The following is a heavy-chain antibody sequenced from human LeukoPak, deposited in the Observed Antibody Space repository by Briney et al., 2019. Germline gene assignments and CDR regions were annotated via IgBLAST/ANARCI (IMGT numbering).Heavy chain of an antibody. Sequence: SQTLSLTCTVSGGSISSGSYYWRWIRQPAGKGLEWIGRIYTSGSTNYNPSLKSRVTISVDTSKNQFSLKLSSVTAADTAVYYCAREVVRGVVDYWGQGTLVTVSS. D-gene: IGHD3-10*01. CDR3: AREVVRGVVDY. CDR1: GGSISSGSYY. CDR2: IYTSGST. J-gene: IGHJ4*02. V-gene: IGHV4-61*02.